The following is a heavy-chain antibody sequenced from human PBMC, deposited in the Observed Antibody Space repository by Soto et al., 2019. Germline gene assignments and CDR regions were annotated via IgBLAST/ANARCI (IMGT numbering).Heavy chain of an antibody. J-gene: IGHJ6*03. CDR3: ARESKVDYYYYYMDV. V-gene: IGHV1-69*08. CDR1: GGTFSSYT. Sequence: QVQLVQSGAEVKKPGSSVKVSCKASGGTFSSYTISWVRQAPGQGLEWMGRIIPILGIANYAQKFQGRVTITADKSTSPAYKELSRLRSEDTAVYYCARESKVDYYYYYMDVWGKGTTVTVSS. CDR2: IIPILGIA.